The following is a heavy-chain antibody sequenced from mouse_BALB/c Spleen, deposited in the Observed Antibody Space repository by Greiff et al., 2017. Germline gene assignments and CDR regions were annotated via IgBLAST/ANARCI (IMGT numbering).Heavy chain of an antibody. CDR2: IWSGGST. Sequence: VQLQQSGPGLVQPSQSLSITCTASGFSLTSYGVHWVRQSPGKGLEWLGVIWSGGSTDYNAAFISRLSISKDNSKSQVFFKMNSLQANATALYCCARSGGLGRAMDDWGQGTAVTVAA. CDR3: ARSGGLGRAMDD. V-gene: IGHV2-2*02. D-gene: IGHD2-2*01. J-gene: IGHJ4*01. CDR1: GFSLTSYG.